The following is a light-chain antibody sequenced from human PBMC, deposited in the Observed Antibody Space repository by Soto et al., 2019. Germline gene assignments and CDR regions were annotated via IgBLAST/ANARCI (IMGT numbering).Light chain of an antibody. J-gene: IGKJ1*01. V-gene: IGKV4-1*01. CDR1: QSVLYSSNHKNY. CDR2: WAS. CDR3: QQYYSTPWT. Sequence: DIVMTQSPDSLAVSLGERATINCKSSQSVLYSSNHKNYLAWYQQKPGQPPKLLIYWASTRKSGVPDRFSGSGSGTDFTLTISSLQAEDVAVYYCQQYYSTPWTFGQGTKVEIK.